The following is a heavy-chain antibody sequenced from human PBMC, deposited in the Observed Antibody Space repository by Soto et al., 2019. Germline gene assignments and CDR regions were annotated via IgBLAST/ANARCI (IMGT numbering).Heavy chain of an antibody. CDR3: ARDILSGGAYPDS. D-gene: IGHD3-10*01. V-gene: IGHV3-21*01. CDR2: ISSGSSYI. Sequence: WGSLRLSCAASGFTFSTYTMNWVRQAPGKGLEWISSISSGSSYIYYAGSVKGRFTISRDNAKNSLFLQMNSLRADDTAVYYCARDILSGGAYPDSWGQGTKVTVSS. CDR1: GFTFSTYT. J-gene: IGHJ5*01.